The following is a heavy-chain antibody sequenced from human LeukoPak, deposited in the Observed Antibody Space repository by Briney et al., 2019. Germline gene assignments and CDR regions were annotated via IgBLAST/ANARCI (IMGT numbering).Heavy chain of an antibody. CDR2: INPNSGGT. Sequence: ASAKVSCKASGYTFTGYYMHWVRQAPGQGLEWMGWINPNSGGTNYAQKFQGRVTMTWDTSISTAYMELSRLRSDDTAVYYCARVYMVREAKYPTRFDPWGQGTLVTVSS. CDR1: GYTFTGYY. D-gene: IGHD3-10*01. V-gene: IGHV1-2*02. J-gene: IGHJ5*02. CDR3: ARVYMVREAKYPTRFDP.